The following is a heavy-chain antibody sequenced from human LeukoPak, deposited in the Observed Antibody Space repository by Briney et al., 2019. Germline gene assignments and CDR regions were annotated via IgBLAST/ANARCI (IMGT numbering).Heavy chain of an antibody. CDR1: GGSISSYY. CDR2: IYYSGST. V-gene: IGHV4-59*08. CDR3: ARTYRRYYFDY. J-gene: IGHJ4*02. Sequence: PSETLSLTCTVSGGSISSYYWSWIRQPPGKGLGWIGYIYYSGSTNYNPSLKSRVTISVDTSKNQFSLKLSSVTAADTAVYYCARTYRRYYFDYWGQGTLVTVSS.